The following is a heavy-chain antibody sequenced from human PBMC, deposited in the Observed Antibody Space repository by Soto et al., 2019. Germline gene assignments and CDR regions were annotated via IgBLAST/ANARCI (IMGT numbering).Heavy chain of an antibody. J-gene: IGHJ6*02. CDR3: ARDTEYSSSSDYYGMDV. Sequence: SVKVSCKASGYTFTSYYMHWVRQAPGQGLEWMGIINPSGGSTSYAQKFQGRVTMTRDTSTSTVYMELSSLRSEDTAVYYCARDTEYSSSSDYYGMDVWGQGTTVTVSS. CDR1: GYTFTSYY. D-gene: IGHD6-6*01. CDR2: INPSGGST. V-gene: IGHV1-46*01.